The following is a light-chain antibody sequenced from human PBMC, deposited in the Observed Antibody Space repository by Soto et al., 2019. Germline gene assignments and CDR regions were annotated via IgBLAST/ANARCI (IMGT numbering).Light chain of an antibody. CDR3: SSYTTRNTEV. Sequence: QSALTQPASVSGSPGQSISISCIGTSSDVGAFNYVSWYQHHPGKAPQLIIYDVTSRPSGVSNRFSASKSGNTASLTISGLQAKDEADYYCSSYTTRNTEVFGTGTTVTVL. J-gene: IGLJ1*01. CDR2: DVT. V-gene: IGLV2-14*03. CDR1: SSDVGAFNY.